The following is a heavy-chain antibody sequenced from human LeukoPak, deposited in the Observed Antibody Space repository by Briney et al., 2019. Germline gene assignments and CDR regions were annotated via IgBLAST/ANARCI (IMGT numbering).Heavy chain of an antibody. CDR2: ISSSSSYT. Sequence: GGPLRLSCAASGFTFSDYYMSWIRQAPGKGLEWVSYISSSSSYTNYADSVKGRFTISRDNAKNSLYLQMNSLRAEDTAVYYCARELWFGELSSYYGMDVWGQGTTVTVSS. J-gene: IGHJ6*02. D-gene: IGHD3-10*01. CDR3: ARELWFGELSSYYGMDV. V-gene: IGHV3-11*05. CDR1: GFTFSDYY.